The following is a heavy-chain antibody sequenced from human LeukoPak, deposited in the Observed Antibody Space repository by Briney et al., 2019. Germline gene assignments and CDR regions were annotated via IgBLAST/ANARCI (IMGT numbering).Heavy chain of an antibody. CDR2: IYYSGVT. CDR3: ARRSFCAGDCLCLDN. Sequence: SETLSLTCILSGDSLTSNNYFWGWIRQSPGKGLEWLGSIYYSGVTYYGPSFKSRLTISLDTSNSQFSLRLDSVTAADTALYYCARRSFCAGDCLCLDNWGQGILVTVSS. CDR1: GDSLTSNNYF. J-gene: IGHJ4*02. D-gene: IGHD2-21*02. V-gene: IGHV4-39*01.